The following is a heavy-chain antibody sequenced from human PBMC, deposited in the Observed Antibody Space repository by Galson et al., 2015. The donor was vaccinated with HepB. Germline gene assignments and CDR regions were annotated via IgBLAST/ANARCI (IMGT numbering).Heavy chain of an antibody. Sequence: SLRLSCAASGITFSSNWMHWVRQAPGKGLVWVSRINSDGSSTKYAGSVKGRFTISRDNAKNTLFLQMNSLRDEDTAVYYCARDPRLMTTEDYYFYYHMDVWGKGTTVTVSS. V-gene: IGHV3-74*01. D-gene: IGHD4-11*01. CDR3: ARDPRLMTTEDYYFYYHMDV. CDR1: GITFSSNW. J-gene: IGHJ6*03. CDR2: INSDGSST.